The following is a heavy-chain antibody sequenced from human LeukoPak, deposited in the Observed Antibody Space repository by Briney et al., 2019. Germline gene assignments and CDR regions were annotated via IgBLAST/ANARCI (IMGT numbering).Heavy chain of an antibody. J-gene: IGHJ5*02. CDR2: IGTADDT. V-gene: IGHV3-13*01. CDR3: ASSPAYSSSWYAIDT. Sequence: GGSLRLSCAASGVIFSNYDMHWVRQAAGKGLEWVSGIGTADDTYYPGSVKGRFTISRENAKNSLYLHMNSLSAGDTAMYYCASSPAYSSSWYAIDTWGQGTLVTVSS. CDR1: GVIFSNYD. D-gene: IGHD6-13*01.